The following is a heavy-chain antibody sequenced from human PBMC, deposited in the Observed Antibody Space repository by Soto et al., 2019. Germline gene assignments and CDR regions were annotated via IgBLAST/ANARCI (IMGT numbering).Heavy chain of an antibody. CDR1: GFTFSSYS. CDR3: ASFEGFLEWLESYYYYVMDV. V-gene: IGHV3-48*02. J-gene: IGHJ6*02. D-gene: IGHD3-3*01. Sequence: HPGGSLRLSCAASGFTFSSYSMNWVRQAPGKGLEWVSYISSSSSTIYYADSVKGRFTISRDNAKNSLYLQMNSLRDEDTAVYYCASFEGFLEWLESYYYYVMDVWGQGTTVTVSS. CDR2: ISSSSSTI.